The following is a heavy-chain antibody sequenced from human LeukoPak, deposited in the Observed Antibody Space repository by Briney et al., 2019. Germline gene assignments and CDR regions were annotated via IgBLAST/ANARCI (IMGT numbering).Heavy chain of an antibody. D-gene: IGHD2-8*01. CDR2: IDNSGST. CDR3: ARGYCTNGVCSSDYFDY. CDR1: GGSISSGGYY. V-gene: IGHV4-31*03. Sequence: SETLSLTCTVSGGSISSGGYYWNWIRQHPGKGLEWIGYIDNSGSTYYNPSLKSRSTISVDTSKNQFSLKLSSVTAADTAVYYCARGYCTNGVCSSDYFDYWGQGTLVTVSS. J-gene: IGHJ4*02.